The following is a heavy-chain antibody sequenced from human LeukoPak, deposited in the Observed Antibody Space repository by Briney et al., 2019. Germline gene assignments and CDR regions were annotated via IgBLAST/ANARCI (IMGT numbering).Heavy chain of an antibody. CDR2: IIPILGIA. CDR3: ARVGGTVTTHFDY. V-gene: IGHV1-69*04. CDR1: GGTFSSYA. D-gene: IGHD4-17*01. Sequence: ASVKVSCKASGGTFSSYAISWVRQAPGQGLEWMGRIIPILGIANYAQKFQGRVTITADKSTSTAYMELSSLRSEDTAVYYCARVGGTVTTHFDYWGQGTLVTVSS. J-gene: IGHJ4*02.